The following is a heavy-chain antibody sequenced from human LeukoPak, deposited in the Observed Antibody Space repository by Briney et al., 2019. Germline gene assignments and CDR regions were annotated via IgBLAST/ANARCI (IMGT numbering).Heavy chain of an antibody. CDR2: INPNSGGT. D-gene: IGHD1/OR15-1a*01. CDR1: GYTFTGYY. CDR3: ARGGDWNTNYYYYYYMDV. J-gene: IGHJ6*03. Sequence: GASVKVSCKASGYTFTGYYMHWVRQAPGQGLEWMGWINPNSGGTNYAQKFQGRVTMTRDTSISTAYMELSRLRSDDTAVYYCARGGDWNTNYYYYYYMDVWGKGTTVTVSS. V-gene: IGHV1-2*02.